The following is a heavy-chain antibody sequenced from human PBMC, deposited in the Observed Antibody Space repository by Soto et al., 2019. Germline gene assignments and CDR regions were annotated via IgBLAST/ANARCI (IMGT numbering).Heavy chain of an antibody. CDR2: INTGNGNT. J-gene: IGHJ5*02. CDR1: GYTFTNYN. CDR3: VRDYYDSSSNLRSYLFDP. V-gene: IGHV1-3*04. Sequence: ASVKVSCKASGYTFTNYNMHWVRQAPGQGLEWMGWINTGNGNTKYSQKFQGRVTITRDTSAGTAYMELSSLRSQGLAVYYCVRDYYDSSSNLRSYLFDPWGQGTLVVVSS. D-gene: IGHD3-22*01.